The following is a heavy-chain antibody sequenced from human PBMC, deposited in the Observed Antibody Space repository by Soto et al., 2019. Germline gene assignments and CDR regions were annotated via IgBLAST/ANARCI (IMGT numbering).Heavy chain of an antibody. CDR1: GYTFTSYD. CDR3: AREVGNRIDY. D-gene: IGHD1-26*01. Sequence: QVQLVQSGAEVKKPGASVKVSCKASGYTFTSYDINWVRQATGQGLEWMGWMKPNSGNTGNAQKFQGRVTMTRSTSVSTDYMELSSLRSEETAVYYCAREVGNRIDYWGQGTLVTVSS. J-gene: IGHJ4*02. V-gene: IGHV1-8*01. CDR2: MKPNSGNT.